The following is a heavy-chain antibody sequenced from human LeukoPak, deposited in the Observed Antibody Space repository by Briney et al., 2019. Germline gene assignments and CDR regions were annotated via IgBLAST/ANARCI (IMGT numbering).Heavy chain of an antibody. CDR1: GFTFSDYY. CDR3: ARDARDGYGGNPFDY. D-gene: IGHD4-23*01. V-gene: IGHV3-11*01. J-gene: IGHJ4*02. Sequence: PGGSLRLSCAASGFTFSDYYMSWIRQAPGKGLEWVSCISTSGSTTYLGDSVKGRFTISRDNAKNSLYLQMNSLRAEDTAVYYCARDARDGYGGNPFDYWGQGTLVTVSS. CDR2: ISTSGSTT.